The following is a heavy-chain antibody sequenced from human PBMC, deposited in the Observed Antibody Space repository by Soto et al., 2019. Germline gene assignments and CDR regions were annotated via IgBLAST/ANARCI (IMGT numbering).Heavy chain of an antibody. D-gene: IGHD6-19*01. CDR1: GFTFSTYA. CDR2: VSVSGLNT. J-gene: IGHJ4*02. V-gene: IGHV3-23*01. CDR3: VQTTGWPGFDF. Sequence: PGGSLRLSCAASGFTFSTYAMAWVRQAPGKGLEWVSGVSVSGLNTDYADPVKGRFYISRDNSKNTVSLHMNSLSVEDTAVYYCVQTTGWPGFDFWGQGTLVTVSS.